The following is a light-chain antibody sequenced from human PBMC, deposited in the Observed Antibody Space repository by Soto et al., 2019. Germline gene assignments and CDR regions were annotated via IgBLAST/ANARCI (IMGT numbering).Light chain of an antibody. V-gene: IGLV2-14*01. CDR1: SSDVGGYNY. J-gene: IGLJ1*01. CDR3: CSYTSHNPDV. Sequence: QSVLTQPASVSGSPGQSITISCTGTSSDVGGYNYVSWYQQHPDKAPKLMIYDVSNRPSGVSNRFSGSKSGNTASLTISALQAEDETDYYCCSYTSHNPDVFGTGNKVTVL. CDR2: DVS.